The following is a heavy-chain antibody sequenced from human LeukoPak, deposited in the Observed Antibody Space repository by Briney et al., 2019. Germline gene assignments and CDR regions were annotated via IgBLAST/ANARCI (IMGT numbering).Heavy chain of an antibody. J-gene: IGHJ4*02. Sequence: GGSLRLSCAASGFTFRYYAMHWVRQAPGKGLEWVSTISDNSGSTYYPDSVKGRFTISRDDSKNTLYLQMKSLRAEDTAVYYCAKGTAAVTSRFFDYWGQGTLVTVSS. CDR1: GFTFRYYA. CDR3: AKGTAAVTSRFFDY. V-gene: IGHV3-23*01. CDR2: ISDNSGST. D-gene: IGHD2-21*02.